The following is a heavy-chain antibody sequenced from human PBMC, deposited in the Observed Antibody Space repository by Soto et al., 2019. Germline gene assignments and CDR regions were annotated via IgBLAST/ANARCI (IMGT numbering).Heavy chain of an antibody. CDR1: GFAFNNYG. CDR2: ISKSDYT. V-gene: IGHV3-21*01. CDR3: ARDNGLAGSFDP. Sequence: GGSLRLSCTVSGFAFNNYGINWVRQAPGKGLEWVSSISKSDYTYYSDSVKGRFTISRDNAKNSVSLHMTTLRVEDTAVYYCARDNGLAGSFDPWGQGTLVTGSS. J-gene: IGHJ5*02.